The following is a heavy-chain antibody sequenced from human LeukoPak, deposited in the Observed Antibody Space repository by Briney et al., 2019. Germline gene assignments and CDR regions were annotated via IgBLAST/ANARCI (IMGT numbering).Heavy chain of an antibody. J-gene: IGHJ5*02. D-gene: IGHD2-15*01. CDR3: ARGSRIGYCSGGSCYSSWFDP. CDR1: GGSFSGYY. CDR2: INHSGST. Sequence: SETLSLTCAVYGGSFSGYYWSWIRQPPGEGLEWIGEINHSGSTNYNPSLKSRVTISVDTSKNQFSLKLSSVTAADTAVYYCARGSRIGYCSGGSCYSSWFDPWGQGTLVTVSS. V-gene: IGHV4-34*01.